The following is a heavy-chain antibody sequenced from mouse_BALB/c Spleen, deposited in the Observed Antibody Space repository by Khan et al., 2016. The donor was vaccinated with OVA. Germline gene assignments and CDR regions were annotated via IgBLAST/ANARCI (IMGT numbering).Heavy chain of an antibody. Sequence: EVELVESGGGLVKPGGSLELSCAASGLTFSIYAMSWVRQTPEKRLEWVASISTGGSTYYVHSVKGRFTISRDNARNMLYLRRSSLRSEDTAMYYCSRGDYHGLGYVDVWGAGTLVTVSS. J-gene: IGHJ1*01. D-gene: IGHD1-2*01. CDR3: SRGDYHGLGYVDV. CDR2: ISTGGST. CDR1: GLTFSIYA. V-gene: IGHV5-6-5*01.